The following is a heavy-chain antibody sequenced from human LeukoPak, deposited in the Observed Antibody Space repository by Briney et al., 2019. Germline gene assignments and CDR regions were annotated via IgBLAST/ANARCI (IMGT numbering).Heavy chain of an antibody. CDR1: GYTFTSYG. V-gene: IGHV1-18*01. D-gene: IGHD3-22*01. J-gene: IGHJ4*02. CDR2: ISAYNGNT. Sequence: GASVKVSCKASGYTFTSYGISWVRQVPGQGLEWMGWISAYNGNTNYAQKLQGRVTMTTDTSTSTAYMELRSLRSDDTAVYYCARAYYDSSGYLFDYWGQGTLVTVSS. CDR3: ARAYYDSSGYLFDY.